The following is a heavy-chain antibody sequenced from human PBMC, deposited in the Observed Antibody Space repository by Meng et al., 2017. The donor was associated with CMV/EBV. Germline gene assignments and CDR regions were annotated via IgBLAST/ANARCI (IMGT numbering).Heavy chain of an antibody. CDR1: GFTFDDYA. CDR2: ISWNSGSI. Sequence: SLKISCAASGFTFDDYAMHWVRQAPGKGLEWVSGISWNSGSIGYADSVKGRFTISRDNAKNSLYLQMNSLRAEDTASYYCAKGIAAAVPNWFDPWGQGTLVTVSS. J-gene: IGHJ5*02. V-gene: IGHV3-9*01. CDR3: AKGIAAAVPNWFDP. D-gene: IGHD6-13*01.